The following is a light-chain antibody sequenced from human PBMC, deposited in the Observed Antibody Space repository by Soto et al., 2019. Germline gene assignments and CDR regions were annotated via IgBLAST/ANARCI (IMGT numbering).Light chain of an antibody. CDR1: LSLLFNARDY. J-gene: IGKJ4*01. CDR2: WTF. CDR3: QQYFSTPLT. Sequence: IMMTQSPDSLTLSLGERATISCKSNLSLLFNARDYLAWYQQKSGRPPKLLLYWTFRRESGSPDRFTGSGSRTSFSLTFAALQSEDVAVYYCQQYFSTPLTFGGGTRLEIK. V-gene: IGKV4-1*01.